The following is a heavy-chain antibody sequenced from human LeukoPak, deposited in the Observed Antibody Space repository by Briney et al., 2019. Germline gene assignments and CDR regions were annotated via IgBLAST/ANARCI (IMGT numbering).Heavy chain of an antibody. CDR1: GGSISSYY. CDR2: IYTSGST. J-gene: IGHJ4*02. CDR3: ARAGGYYDSSGYYPEPNYFDY. V-gene: IGHV4-4*07. D-gene: IGHD3-22*01. Sequence: PSETLSLTCTVSGGSISSYYWSWIRQPAGKGLEWIGRIYTSGSTNYNPSLKSRVTMSVDTSKNQFSLKLSSVTAADTAVYYCARAGGYYDSSGYYPEPNYFDYWGQGTLVTVSS.